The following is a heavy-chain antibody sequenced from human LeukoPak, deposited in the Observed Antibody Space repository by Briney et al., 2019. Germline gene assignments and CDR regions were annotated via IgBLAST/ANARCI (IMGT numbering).Heavy chain of an antibody. D-gene: IGHD3-9*01. CDR2: ISGSGGST. CDR1: GFTFSSYS. CDR3: AKDLPVLRYFDWLFPEY. J-gene: IGHJ4*02. Sequence: GGSLRLSCAASGFTFSSYSMNWVRQAPGKGLEWVSAISGSGGSTYYADSVKGRFTISRDNSKNTLYLQMNSLRAEDTAVYYCAKDLPVLRYFDWLFPEYWGQGTLVTVSS. V-gene: IGHV3-23*01.